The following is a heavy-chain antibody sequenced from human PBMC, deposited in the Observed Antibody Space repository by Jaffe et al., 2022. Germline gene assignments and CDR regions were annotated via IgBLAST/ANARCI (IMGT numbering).Heavy chain of an antibody. D-gene: IGHD2-15*01. CDR2: IYPGDSDT. CDR1: GYSFTSYW. Sequence: EVQLVQSGAEVKKPGESLKISCKGSGYSFTSYWIGWVRQMPGKGLEWMGIIYPGDSDTRYSPSFQGQVTISADKSISTAYLQWSSLKASDTAMYYCARRVLSSGGSCYECHWYFDLWGRGTLVTVSS. CDR3: ARRVLSSGGSCYECHWYFDL. J-gene: IGHJ2*01. V-gene: IGHV5-51*03.